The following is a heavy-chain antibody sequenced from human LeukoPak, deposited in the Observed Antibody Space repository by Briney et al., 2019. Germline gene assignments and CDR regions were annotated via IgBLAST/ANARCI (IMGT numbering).Heavy chain of an antibody. CDR2: IRRKAYGGTT. CDR3: TRDIHSGWTYFDY. V-gene: IGHV3-49*04. D-gene: IGHD6-19*01. CDR1: GFTFGDYA. J-gene: IGHJ4*02. Sequence: HSGGSLRLSCTASGFTFGDYAMSWVRQAPGKGLEWLGFIRRKAYGGTTEYAASVKGRCTISRDDSKSIAYLQINSLKTEDTAVYYCTRDIHSGWTYFDYWGQGTLVTVSS.